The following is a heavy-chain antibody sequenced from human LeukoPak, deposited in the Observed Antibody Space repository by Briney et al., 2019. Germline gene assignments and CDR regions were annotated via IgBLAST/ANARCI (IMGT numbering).Heavy chain of an antibody. CDR2: IYYSGST. CDR1: GGSISSYY. Sequence: PSETLSLTCTVSGGSISSYYWSWIRQPPGKGLEWIGYIYYSGSTNYNPSLKSRVTISVDTSKNQFSLKLNSVTAADTAVYYCARGHDYGDYANYWGQGTLVTVSS. J-gene: IGHJ4*02. D-gene: IGHD4-17*01. V-gene: IGHV4-59*01. CDR3: ARGHDYGDYANY.